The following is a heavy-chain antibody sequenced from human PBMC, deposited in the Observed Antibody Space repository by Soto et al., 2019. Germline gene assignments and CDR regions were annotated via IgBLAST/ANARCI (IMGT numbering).Heavy chain of an antibody. CDR3: AKGVPGIAVAGTGYFQH. CDR2: ISGSGDST. Sequence: GGSLRLSCAASGFTFSNSGMHWVRQAPGKGLEWVSGISGSGDSTYYADSVKGRFTISRDNSKNTLYLQMNSLRAEDTAVYYCAKGVPGIAVAGTGYFQHWGQGTLVTVSS. CDR1: GFTFSNSG. J-gene: IGHJ1*01. D-gene: IGHD6-19*01. V-gene: IGHV3-23*01.